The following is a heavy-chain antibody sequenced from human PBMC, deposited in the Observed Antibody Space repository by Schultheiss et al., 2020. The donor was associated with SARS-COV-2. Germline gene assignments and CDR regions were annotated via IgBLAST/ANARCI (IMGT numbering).Heavy chain of an antibody. CDR2: IYYSGST. CDR3: ARVQFVDYVADY. J-gene: IGHJ4*02. V-gene: IGHV4-59*01. CDR1: GGSISSYY. Sequence: SETLSLTCTVSGGSISSYYWSWIRQPPGKGLEWIGYIYYSGSTNYNPSLKSRVTISVDTSKNQFSLKLSSVTAADTAVYYCARVQFVDYVADYWGQGTLVTVSS. D-gene: IGHD4-17*01.